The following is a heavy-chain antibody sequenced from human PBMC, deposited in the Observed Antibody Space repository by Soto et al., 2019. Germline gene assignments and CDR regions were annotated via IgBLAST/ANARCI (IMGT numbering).Heavy chain of an antibody. Sequence: RLSCAASGFTFSSYAMHWVRQAPGKGLEWVAVISYDGSNKYYADSVKGRFTISRDNSKNTLYLQMNSLRAEDTAVYYCARDPRYCSSTSCYIYYYGMDVWGQGTTVTVSS. CDR3: ARDPRYCSSTSCYIYYYGMDV. D-gene: IGHD2-2*01. V-gene: IGHV3-30-3*01. J-gene: IGHJ6*02. CDR2: ISYDGSNK. CDR1: GFTFSSYA.